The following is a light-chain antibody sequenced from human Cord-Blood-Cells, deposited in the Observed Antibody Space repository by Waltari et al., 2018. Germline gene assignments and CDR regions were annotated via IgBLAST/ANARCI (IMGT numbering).Light chain of an antibody. CDR3: HQSYRPPRT. V-gene: IGKV1-39*01. CDR2: APS. CDR1: QSISRY. J-gene: IGKJ1*01. Sequence: DIQMTQSPSSLSASVGDRVTITCRASQSISRYLNWYQQKPGKAPKLLIYAPSSLQSGVQSRSGGSGSGTDFLLPISSRQPEDLQTNTCHQSYRPPRTFGQGTKVEIK.